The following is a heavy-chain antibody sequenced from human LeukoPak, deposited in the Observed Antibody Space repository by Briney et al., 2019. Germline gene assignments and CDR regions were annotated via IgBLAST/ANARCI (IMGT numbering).Heavy chain of an antibody. Sequence: SVKVSCKASGGTFSSYAISWVRQAPGQGLEWMGRIIPIFGTPNYAQKFQGRVTITTDESTSTAYMELSSLRSEDTAVYYCARAVGLGYCSSTRCYSLDYWGQGTLVTVSS. CDR2: IIPIFGTP. J-gene: IGHJ4*02. V-gene: IGHV1-69*05. CDR3: ARAVGLGYCSSTRCYSLDY. D-gene: IGHD2-2*01. CDR1: GGTFSSYA.